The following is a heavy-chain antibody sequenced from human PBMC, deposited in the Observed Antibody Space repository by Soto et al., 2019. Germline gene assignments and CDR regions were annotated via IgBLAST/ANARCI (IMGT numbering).Heavy chain of an antibody. D-gene: IGHD6-19*01. Sequence: EVQLVESGGGLVKPGGSLRLSCAASGFTFSSYSMNWVRQAPGKGLEWVSSISSSSSYIYYADSVKGRCTISRDNAKNSLYLQMNSLRAEDTAVYYCARDQVAGTRDVDLWGRGTLVTVSS. CDR3: ARDQVAGTRDVDL. CDR2: ISSSSSYI. CDR1: GFTFSSYS. J-gene: IGHJ2*01. V-gene: IGHV3-21*01.